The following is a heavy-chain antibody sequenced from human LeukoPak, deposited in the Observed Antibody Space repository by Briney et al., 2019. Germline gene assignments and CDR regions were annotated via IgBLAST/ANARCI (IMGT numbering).Heavy chain of an antibody. J-gene: IGHJ4*02. CDR1: GFMFRDHY. V-gene: IGHV3-72*01. CDR3: ARVQTYDSSGYYDY. Sequence: PGGSLRLSCVASGFMFRDHYMDWVRQAPGKGLEWVGRTRNKANSYTTEYAASVKGRFTISRDDSKNSLYLQMNSLKTEDTAVYYCARVQTYDSSGYYDYWGQGTLVTVSS. CDR2: TRNKANSYTT. D-gene: IGHD3-22*01.